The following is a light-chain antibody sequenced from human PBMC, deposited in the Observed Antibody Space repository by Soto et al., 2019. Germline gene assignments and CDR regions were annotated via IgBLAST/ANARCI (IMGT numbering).Light chain of an antibody. CDR1: QSVSSSY. CDR2: GAS. Sequence: EIVLTQSPGTLSLSPGERATLSCRASQSVSSSYLAWYQQKPGQAPRLLIYGASSRATGIPDRFSGSGSGTDFTLTISRLEPEDFALDYCQQYGSAPGITFVQGTRLEIK. J-gene: IGKJ5*01. CDR3: QQYGSAPGIT. V-gene: IGKV3-20*01.